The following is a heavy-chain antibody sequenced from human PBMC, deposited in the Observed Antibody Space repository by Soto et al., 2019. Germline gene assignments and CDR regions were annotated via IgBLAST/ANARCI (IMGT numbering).Heavy chain of an antibody. V-gene: IGHV1-46*01. CDR1: GDTFTEYY. Sequence: QVQLMQSGAEVKKPGASVKVSCKASGDTFTEYYIHWVRQAPGQGLEWMGTVNPIGGHTTYAQHFLGRVTMTRDTSPCTLYLELTSLTSEDPAVYYCARGGHVVVVTAALDYWGQGTLVTVSS. J-gene: IGHJ4*02. CDR2: VNPIGGHT. CDR3: ARGGHVVVVTAALDY. D-gene: IGHD2-21*02.